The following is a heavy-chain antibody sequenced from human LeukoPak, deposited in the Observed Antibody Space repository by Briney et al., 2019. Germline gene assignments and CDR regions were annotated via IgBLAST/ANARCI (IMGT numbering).Heavy chain of an antibody. CDR2: IKQDGSEK. CDR1: GFTFSSYW. CDR3: ASNPSGPQNWNYFDY. Sequence: PGGSLRLSCAASGFTFSSYWMSWVRQAPGKGLEWVANIKQDGSEKYYVDSVKGRFTISRDNAKNSLYLQMNSLRAEDTAVYYCASNPSGPQNWNYFDYWGQGTLATVSS. V-gene: IGHV3-7*01. D-gene: IGHD1-1*01. J-gene: IGHJ4*02.